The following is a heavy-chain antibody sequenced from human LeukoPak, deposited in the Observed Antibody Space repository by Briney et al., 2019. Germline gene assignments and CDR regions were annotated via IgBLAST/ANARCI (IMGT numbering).Heavy chain of an antibody. CDR3: ARLGNGYNNNPFDY. J-gene: IGHJ4*02. CDR2: IYYSGST. Sequence: SETLSLTCTVSGGSISSSSYYWGWIRQPPGEGLEWIGSIYYSGSTYYNPSLKSRVTISVDTSKNQFSLKLSSVTAADTAVYYCARLGNGYNNNPFDYWGQGTLVTVSS. V-gene: IGHV4-39*01. CDR1: GGSISSSSYY. D-gene: IGHD5-24*01.